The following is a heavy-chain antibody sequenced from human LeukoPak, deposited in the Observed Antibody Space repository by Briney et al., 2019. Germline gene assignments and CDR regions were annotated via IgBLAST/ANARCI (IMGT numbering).Heavy chain of an antibody. D-gene: IGHD2-2*01. CDR1: GFTFSSYA. CDR3: ARVDCSSTSCSADY. CDR2: ISYDGSNK. V-gene: IGHV3-30*04. Sequence: GGSLRLSCAASGFTFSSYAMHWVRQAPGKGLEWVAVISYDGSNKYYADSVKGRFTISRDNSKNTLYLQMNSLRAEDTAVYYCARVDCSSTSCSADYWGQGTLVTVSS. J-gene: IGHJ4*02.